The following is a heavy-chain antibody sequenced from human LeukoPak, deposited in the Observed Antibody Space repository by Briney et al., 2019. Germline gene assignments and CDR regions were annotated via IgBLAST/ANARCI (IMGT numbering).Heavy chain of an antibody. J-gene: IGHJ4*02. Sequence: ASVKVSCKASGYTFTGYYMHWVRQAPGQGLEWMGWINPNSGGTNYAQKFQGRVTMTRDTSISTAYMELSRLRSDDTAIYYCAGDPDLQWELPPFFDYWGQGTLVTVSS. CDR1: GYTFTGYY. V-gene: IGHV1-2*02. CDR3: AGDPDLQWELPPFFDY. D-gene: IGHD1-26*01. CDR2: INPNSGGT.